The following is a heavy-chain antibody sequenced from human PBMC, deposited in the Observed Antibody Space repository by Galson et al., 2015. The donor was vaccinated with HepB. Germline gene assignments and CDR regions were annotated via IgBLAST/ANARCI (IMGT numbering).Heavy chain of an antibody. CDR1: GYSFTNFG. V-gene: IGHV1-18*01. Sequence: SVKVSCKASGYSFTNFGISWVRQAPGQGLEWMGWLSGNSGKTHYAQKFQGRVTMTSDTSTSTAYMESRSLKSDDTAVYYCARGSYLTNKIDYWGQGTLVTVSS. J-gene: IGHJ4*02. CDR3: ARGSYLTNKIDY. D-gene: IGHD1/OR15-1a*01. CDR2: LSGNSGKT.